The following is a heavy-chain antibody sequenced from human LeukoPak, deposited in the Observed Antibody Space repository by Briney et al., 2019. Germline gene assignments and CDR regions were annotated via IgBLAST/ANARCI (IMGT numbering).Heavy chain of an antibody. CDR1: GFTFSLYT. CDR3: ARDVGGGDTFDY. V-gene: IGHV3-30*04. CDR2: ISYDGSDK. D-gene: IGHD2-21*02. J-gene: IGHJ4*02. Sequence: GGSLRLSCAASGFTFSLYTMHWVRQAPGKGLEGVAVISYDGSDKYYADSVKGRFTISRDNSKNTLFLQMNSLRAEDTAVYFCARDVGGGDTFDYWGQGTLVTVSS.